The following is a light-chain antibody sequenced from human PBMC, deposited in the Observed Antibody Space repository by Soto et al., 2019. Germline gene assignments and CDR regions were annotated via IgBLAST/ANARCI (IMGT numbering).Light chain of an antibody. CDR2: DAS. Sequence: EIVLTQSPATLSLSPRERATLSCRASQSVSSYLAWYQQKPGQAPMLLIYDASNRATGIPARFSGSGSGTDFTLTISSLEPEDFAVYDCQQRSNWPAITFGQGTRLEIK. J-gene: IGKJ5*01. V-gene: IGKV3-11*01. CDR1: QSVSSY. CDR3: QQRSNWPAIT.